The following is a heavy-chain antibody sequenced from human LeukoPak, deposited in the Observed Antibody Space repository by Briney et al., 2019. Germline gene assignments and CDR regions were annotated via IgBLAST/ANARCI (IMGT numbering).Heavy chain of an antibody. V-gene: IGHV4-39*07. J-gene: IGHJ4*02. CDR3: ARVLIGGRGSDVPYYFDY. Sequence: SETLSLTCTVSADSISSSTYYWGWIRQPPGKGLEWIGSIYYSGSTYYNPSLKSRVTISVDTSKNQFSLKLSSVTAADTAVYYCARVLIGGRGSDVPYYFDYWGQGTLVTVSS. CDR1: ADSISSSTYY. CDR2: IYYSGST. D-gene: IGHD1-26*01.